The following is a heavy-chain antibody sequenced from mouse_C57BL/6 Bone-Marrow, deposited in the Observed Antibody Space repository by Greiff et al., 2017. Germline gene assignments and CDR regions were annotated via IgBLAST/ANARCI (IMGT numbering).Heavy chain of an antibody. Sequence: EVQVVESGGGLVQPGESLKLSCESNEYEFPSHDMSWVRKTPEKRLELVAAINSDGGSTYYPDTMDRRFIISRENTKKTLYLQMSSLRSEDTALYDCARRGPYWYFDVWGTGTTVTVSS. V-gene: IGHV5-2*01. CDR3: ARRGPYWYFDV. CDR2: INSDGGST. J-gene: IGHJ1*03. CDR1: EYEFPSHD.